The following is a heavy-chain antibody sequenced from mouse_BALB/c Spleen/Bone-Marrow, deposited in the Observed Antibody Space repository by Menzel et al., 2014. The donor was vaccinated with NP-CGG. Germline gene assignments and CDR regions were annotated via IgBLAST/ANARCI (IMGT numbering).Heavy chain of an antibody. CDR2: INSNGGTT. D-gene: IGHD2-13*01. V-gene: IGHV5-6-3*01. CDR3: ARGLYYVAYGPGFAY. J-gene: IGHJ3*01. CDR1: VFTFSNYG. Sequence: EVQLVESGGGLVQPGGSLKLSCAASVFTFSNYGMSWVRQTPDKRLDLVATINSNGGTTYYPDSVKGRFTISRDNAKNTLYLQMSSLKSEDTAMYFCARGLYYVAYGPGFAYWGQGTLVTVSA.